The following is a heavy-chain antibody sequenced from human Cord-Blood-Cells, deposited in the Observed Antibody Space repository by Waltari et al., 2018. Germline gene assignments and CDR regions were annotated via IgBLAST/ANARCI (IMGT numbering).Heavy chain of an antibody. CDR3: TRPYDSSGYFIDY. J-gene: IGHJ4*02. Sequence: EVQLVESGGGLVQPGGSLTLSCAASGFTYIGSAMHWVRPASGKGLEWVGRIRSKANSYATAYAASVKGRFTISRDDSKNTAYLQMNSLKTEDTAVYYCTRPYDSSGYFIDYWGQGTLVTVSS. V-gene: IGHV3-73*02. D-gene: IGHD3-22*01. CDR1: GFTYIGSA. CDR2: IRSKANSYAT.